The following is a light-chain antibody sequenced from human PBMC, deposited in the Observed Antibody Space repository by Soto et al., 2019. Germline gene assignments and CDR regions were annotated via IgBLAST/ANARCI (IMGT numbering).Light chain of an antibody. CDR3: CSYAGSSTYV. J-gene: IGLJ1*01. CDR2: EDS. V-gene: IGLV2-23*01. Sequence: QSVLTQPASVSGSPGQSITFSCTGTSSDFGSYNLVSWYQQHPGKAPKLMIYEDSKRPSGVSNRFSGSKSGNTASLTISGLQAEDDADYYCCSYAGSSTYVFGTGTKVTVL. CDR1: SSDFGSYNL.